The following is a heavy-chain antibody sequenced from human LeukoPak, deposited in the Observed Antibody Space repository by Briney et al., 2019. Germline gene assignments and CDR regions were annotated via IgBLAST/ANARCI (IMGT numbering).Heavy chain of an antibody. J-gene: IGHJ4*02. CDR2: INSDGSST. CDR1: GFTFSSYW. CDR3: ARGVAARKPFFDY. Sequence: QTGGSLRLSCAASGFTFSSYWMHWVRQAPGKGLVWVSRINSDGSSTSYADSVRARFTTSRDNAKNTLYLQMNSLRAEDTAVYYCARGVAARKPFFDYWGQGTLVTVSS. D-gene: IGHD6-6*01. V-gene: IGHV3-74*01.